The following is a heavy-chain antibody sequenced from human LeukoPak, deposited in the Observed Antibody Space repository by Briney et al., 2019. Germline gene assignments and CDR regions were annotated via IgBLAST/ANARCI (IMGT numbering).Heavy chain of an antibody. CDR1: GFTFSSYW. Sequence: PGGSLRLSCAASGFTFSSYWMSWVRQAPGKGLEWVANIKQDGSEKYYVDSVKGRFTISRDNAKNSLYLQMNSLRAEDTAVYYCARDRAVAVVAASRWFDPWGQGTLVTVSS. V-gene: IGHV3-7*01. CDR2: IKQDGSEK. CDR3: ARDRAVAVVAASRWFDP. D-gene: IGHD2-15*01. J-gene: IGHJ5*02.